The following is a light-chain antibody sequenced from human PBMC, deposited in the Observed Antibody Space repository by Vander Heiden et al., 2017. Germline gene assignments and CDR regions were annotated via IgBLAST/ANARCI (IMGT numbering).Light chain of an antibody. V-gene: IGLV3-21*02. CDR1: NIGANS. Sequence: SSVLTQAPSASVAPGQTARLSWGGNNIGANSVHWYRQKPGQAPGLVVNDDSDRHSGIPERFSASKSGNTATLSISRVEAGDEADYFCQVWDSGSDHPVLFGGGTKVTVL. J-gene: IGLJ2*01. CDR2: DDS. CDR3: QVWDSGSDHPVL.